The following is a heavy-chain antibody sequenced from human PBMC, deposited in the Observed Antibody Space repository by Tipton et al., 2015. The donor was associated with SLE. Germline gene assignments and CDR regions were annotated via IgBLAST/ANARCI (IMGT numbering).Heavy chain of an antibody. Sequence: TLSLTCTVSGGSMTSFYWRWIRQPPGKGLEDIGYIYYSGSTNYDPSLKSRVTISIDTSKNQFSLRLSSVTAADTAVYYCARGGWYMDVWGKGTTVTVSS. CDR3: ARGGWYMDV. CDR2: IYYSGST. CDR1: GGSMTSFY. V-gene: IGHV4-59*01. D-gene: IGHD2-15*01. J-gene: IGHJ6*03.